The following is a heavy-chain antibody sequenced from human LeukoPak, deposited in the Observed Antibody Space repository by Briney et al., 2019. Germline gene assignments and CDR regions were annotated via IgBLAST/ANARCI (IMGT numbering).Heavy chain of an antibody. CDR3: ARGADYVWGSYRQYYFDY. CDR2: INNDGVST. CDR1: GFTLSSYW. J-gene: IGHJ4*02. V-gene: IGHV3-74*01. D-gene: IGHD3-16*02. Sequence: GGSLRLSCATSGFTLSSYWMHWVRQVPGKGLEWLSRINNDGVSTSYADSVKGRFTISRDNAKNTLYLRMNSLRAEDTAVYYCARGADYVWGSYRQYYFDYWGQGTLVTVSS.